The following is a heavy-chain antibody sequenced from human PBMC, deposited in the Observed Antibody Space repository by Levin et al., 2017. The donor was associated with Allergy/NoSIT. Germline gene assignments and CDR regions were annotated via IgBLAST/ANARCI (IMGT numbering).Heavy chain of an antibody. J-gene: IGHJ5*02. CDR2: IYHSGST. V-gene: IGHV4-30-2*01. CDR3: ARGGKGGMAASNWFDP. D-gene: IGHD6-13*01. Sequence: SETLSLTCAVSGGSISSGGYSWSWIRQPPGKGLEWIGYIYHSGSTYYNPSLKSRVTISVDRSKNQFSLKLSSVTAADTAVYYWARGGKGGMAASNWFDPWGQGTLVTVSS. CDR1: GGSISSGGYS.